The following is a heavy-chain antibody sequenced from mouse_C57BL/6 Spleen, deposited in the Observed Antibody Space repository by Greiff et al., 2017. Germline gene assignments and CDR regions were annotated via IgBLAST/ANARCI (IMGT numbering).Heavy chain of an antibody. J-gene: IGHJ2*01. Sequence: EVMLVESGEGLVKPGGSLKLSCAASGFTFSSYAMSWVRQTPEKRLEWVAYISSGGDYIYYADTVKGRFTISRDNARNTLYLQMSSLKSEDTAMYYCTRARSTMITSPYFDYWGQGTTLTVSS. CDR2: ISSGGDYI. CDR3: TRARSTMITSPYFDY. V-gene: IGHV5-9-1*02. D-gene: IGHD2-4*01. CDR1: GFTFSSYA.